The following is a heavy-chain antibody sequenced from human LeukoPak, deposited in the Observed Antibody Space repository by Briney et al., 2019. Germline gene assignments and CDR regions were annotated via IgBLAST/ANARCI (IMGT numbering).Heavy chain of an antibody. CDR2: INHSGST. CDR1: GGSFSGYY. Sequence: SETLSLTCAVYGGSFSGYYWSWIRQPPGKGLEWIGEINHSGSTNYNPSLKSRVTIPVDTSKNQFSLKLSSVTAADTAVYYCARVSYSGSYLQRINFDYWGQGTLVTVSS. D-gene: IGHD1-26*01. CDR3: ARVSYSGSYLQRINFDY. V-gene: IGHV4-34*01. J-gene: IGHJ4*02.